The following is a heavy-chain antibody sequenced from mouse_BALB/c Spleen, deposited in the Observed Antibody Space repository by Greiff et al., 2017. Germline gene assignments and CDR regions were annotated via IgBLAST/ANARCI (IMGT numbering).Heavy chain of an antibody. D-gene: IGHD1-1*01. J-gene: IGHJ2*01. Sequence: VQLQQSGAELVRPGVSVKISCKGSGYTFTDYAMHWVKQSHAKSLEWIGVISTYYGDASYNQKFKGKATMTVDKSSSTAYMELARLTSEDSAIYYCARSKGDYYSSKYFDYWGQGTTLTVSS. CDR3: ARSKGDYYSSKYFDY. V-gene: IGHV1S137*01. CDR2: ISTYYGDA. CDR1: GYTFTDYA.